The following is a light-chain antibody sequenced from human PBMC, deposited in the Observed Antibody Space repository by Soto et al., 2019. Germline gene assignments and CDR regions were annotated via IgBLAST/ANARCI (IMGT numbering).Light chain of an antibody. CDR3: HQRQSWPLT. Sequence: EIVLTQSPATLSSSPGDRATLSCRASQTVNSRLAWYQHKPGQAPRLLIYHTSNRATGIPARFSGSGSGTDFTLTISSLEPEDFAVYYCHQRQSWPLTFGGGTKVDIK. J-gene: IGKJ4*02. CDR1: QTVNSR. CDR2: HTS. V-gene: IGKV3-11*01.